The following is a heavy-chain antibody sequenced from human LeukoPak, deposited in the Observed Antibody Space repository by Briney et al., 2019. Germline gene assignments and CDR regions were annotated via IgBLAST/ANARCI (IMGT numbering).Heavy chain of an antibody. V-gene: IGHV1-8*03. CDR2: MNPNSGNT. CDR1: GYTFTSYD. D-gene: IGHD6-19*01. J-gene: IGHJ4*02. Sequence: GASVKVSCKASGYTFTSYDINWVRQATGQGLEWMGWMNPNSGNTGYAQTFQGRVTITRNTSISTAYMELSSLRSEDTAVYYCARAPSWGGLSSGSYYFDYWGQGTLVTVSS. CDR3: ARAPSWGGLSSGSYYFDY.